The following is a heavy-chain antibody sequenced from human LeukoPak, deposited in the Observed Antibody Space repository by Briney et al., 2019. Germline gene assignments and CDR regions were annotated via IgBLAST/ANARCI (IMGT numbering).Heavy chain of an antibody. V-gene: IGHV4-39*01. D-gene: IGHD1-26*01. CDR3: ARHPGKGFDY. CDR1: GGSISSSSYY. J-gene: IGHJ4*02. Sequence: SETLSLTCTDSGGSISSSSYYWGWIRQPPGKGLEWIGSIYYSGSTYYNPSLKSRVTISVDTSKNQFSLKLSSVTAADTAVYYCARHPGKGFDYWGQGTLVTVSS. CDR2: IYYSGST.